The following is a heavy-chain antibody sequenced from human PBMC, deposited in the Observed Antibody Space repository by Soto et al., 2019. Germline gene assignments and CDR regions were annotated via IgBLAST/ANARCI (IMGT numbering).Heavy chain of an antibody. V-gene: IGHV3-23*01. CDR3: AKDVSDYGDYDYFDN. CDR1: GFTFSSYV. Sequence: PGGSLRLSCVASGFTFSSYVMSWVRQAPGKGLEWVSVLSGSGGDKYYADSVKGRFTISRDNSKNTLYLQMNSLRAEDTAVYYCAKDVSDYGDYDYFDNWGQGTLVTVSS. J-gene: IGHJ4*02. CDR2: LSGSGGDK. D-gene: IGHD4-17*01.